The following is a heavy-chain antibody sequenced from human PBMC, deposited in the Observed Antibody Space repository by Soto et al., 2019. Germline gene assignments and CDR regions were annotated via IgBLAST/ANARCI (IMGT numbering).Heavy chain of an antibody. CDR3: ARHEAPYYHFYGMDV. Sequence: GDSLKISCKSYGYSFTTYWIAWVRQMPGKGLEWMGSIHPGESDTRYSPSFQGQVTISADRSITTAYLQWSSLKASDTAMYYCARHEAPYYHFYGMDVWGQGTTVTVS. J-gene: IGHJ6*02. CDR1: GYSFTTYW. V-gene: IGHV5-51*01. CDR2: IHPGESDT.